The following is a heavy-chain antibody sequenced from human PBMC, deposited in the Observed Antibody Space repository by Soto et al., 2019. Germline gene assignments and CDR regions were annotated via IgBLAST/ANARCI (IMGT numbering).Heavy chain of an antibody. CDR3: ASTPRIAVAAHFDY. CDR1: GYTFTSYA. J-gene: IGHJ4*02. D-gene: IGHD6-19*01. V-gene: IGHV1-3*01. CDR2: INAGNGNT. Sequence: ASVKVYCKASGYTFTSYAMHWVRQAPGQRLEWMGWINAGNGNTKYSQKFQGRVTITADESTSTAYMELSSLRSEDTAVYYCASTPRIAVAAHFDYWGQGTLVTVSS.